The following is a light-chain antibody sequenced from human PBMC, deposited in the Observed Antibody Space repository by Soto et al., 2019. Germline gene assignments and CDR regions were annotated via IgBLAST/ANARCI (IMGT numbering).Light chain of an antibody. Sequence: IVLTQSPATLSLSPGERATLSCRASQTVSRYLAWYQQKPGQAPRLLIYDASKRATGIPARFSGSGFGTDFTLTISSLEPEDFAVYYCQQFSSYPLTFGGGTKVDI. CDR2: DAS. J-gene: IGKJ4*01. V-gene: IGKV3-11*01. CDR3: QQFSSYPLT. CDR1: QTVSRY.